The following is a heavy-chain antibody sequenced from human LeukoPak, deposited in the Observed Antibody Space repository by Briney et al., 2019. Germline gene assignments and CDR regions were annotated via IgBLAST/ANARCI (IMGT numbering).Heavy chain of an antibody. D-gene: IGHD5-18*01. CDR3: ARVEGYSYRFYYYYYMDV. CDR1: GFTFSSYW. V-gene: IGHV3-7*01. J-gene: IGHJ6*03. CDR2: IKQDGSEK. Sequence: PGGSLRLSCAASGFTFSSYWMSWVRQAPGKGVEWVANIKQDGSEKYYVDSVKGRFTISRDNAKNSLYLQMNSLRAEDTAVYYCARVEGYSYRFYYYYYMDVWGKGTTVTVSS.